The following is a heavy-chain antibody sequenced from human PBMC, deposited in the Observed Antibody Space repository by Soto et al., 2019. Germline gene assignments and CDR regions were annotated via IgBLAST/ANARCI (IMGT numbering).Heavy chain of an antibody. CDR1: GFTLSDYE. D-gene: IGHD1-26*01. CDR3: ARVRAGAANGYYGMDV. Sequence: HPGGSLRLSCRASGFTLSDYEMHWVRQAPGKGLEWVSYISTGSSTIYYADSVRGRFTISRDNAENSLFLEMKSLRPEDTAVYHCARVRAGAANGYYGMDVWGQGTTVTVSS. CDR2: ISTGSSTI. J-gene: IGHJ6*02. V-gene: IGHV3-48*03.